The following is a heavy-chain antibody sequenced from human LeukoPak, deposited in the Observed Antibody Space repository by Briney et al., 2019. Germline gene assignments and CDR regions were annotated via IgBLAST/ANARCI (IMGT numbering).Heavy chain of an antibody. J-gene: IGHJ4*02. CDR2: IIYTTGST. V-gene: IGHV4-4*07. CDR1: GISINPYY. D-gene: IGHD3-16*01. CDR3: MRDGPSWGLL. Sequence: SETLSLTCTVSGISINPYYCTWIRQPAPKGLEWIGRIIYTTGSTNYNPSLSSRVTMSVDTSKNQISLKLTYVTAADTAMYYCMRDGPSWGLLWGLGTLVTVSS.